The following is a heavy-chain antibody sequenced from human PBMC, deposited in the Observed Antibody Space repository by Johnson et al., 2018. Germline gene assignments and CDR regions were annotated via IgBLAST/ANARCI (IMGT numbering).Heavy chain of an antibody. Sequence: VQLVESGGGLVQPGGSLRLSCAASGFTFSNYAMHWVRQAPGKRLESVAGISSGDGTGIFYASSVKGRFTISSDNSKNMLYLQMGSLRAEDTAVYYCFAGNARSNDAFDRWGQGTMVIVSS. V-gene: IGHV3-64*01. CDR3: FAGNARSNDAFDR. J-gene: IGHJ3*02. D-gene: IGHD5-24*01. CDR2: ISSGDGTGI. CDR1: GFTFSNYA.